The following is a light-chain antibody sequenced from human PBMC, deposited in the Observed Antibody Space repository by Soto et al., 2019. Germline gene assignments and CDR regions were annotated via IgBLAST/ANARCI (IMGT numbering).Light chain of an antibody. CDR3: QQYGSSPPEFT. Sequence: DIQMTQSPSTLSASVGDRVTITCRASQSISSWLAWYQQKPGKAPKLLIYKASSLESGVPSRFSGSGSGTEFTLTISRLEPEDFAVYYCQQYGSSPPEFTFGPGTRWISN. CDR2: KAS. CDR1: QSISSW. J-gene: IGKJ3*01. V-gene: IGKV1-5*03.